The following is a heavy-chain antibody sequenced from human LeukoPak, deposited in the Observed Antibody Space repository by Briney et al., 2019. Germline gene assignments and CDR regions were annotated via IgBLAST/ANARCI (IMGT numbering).Heavy chain of an antibody. J-gene: IGHJ5*02. CDR2: IYTSGST. CDR1: GGSISSYY. Sequence: PSETLSLTCTVSGGSISSYYWSWIRQPAGKGLEWIGRIYTSGSTNYNPSLKSRVTMSVDTSKNQFSLKLGSVTAADTAVYYCARDYDILTGPVPWFDPWGQGTLVTVSS. V-gene: IGHV4-4*07. D-gene: IGHD3-9*01. CDR3: ARDYDILTGPVPWFDP.